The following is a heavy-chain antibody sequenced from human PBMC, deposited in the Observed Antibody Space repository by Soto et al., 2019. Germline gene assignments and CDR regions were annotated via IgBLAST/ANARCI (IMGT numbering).Heavy chain of an antibody. V-gene: IGHV4-34*01. CDR3: ARGRWGHTVTTQDDAFDI. J-gene: IGHJ3*02. CDR1: GGSFSGYY. D-gene: IGHD4-17*01. CDR2: INHSGST. Sequence: SETLSLTCAVYGGSFSGYYWSWIRQPPGKGLEWIGEINHSGSTNYNPSLKSRVTISVDTSKNQFSLKLSSVTAADTAVYYCARGRWGHTVTTQDDAFDIWGQGTMVTVSS.